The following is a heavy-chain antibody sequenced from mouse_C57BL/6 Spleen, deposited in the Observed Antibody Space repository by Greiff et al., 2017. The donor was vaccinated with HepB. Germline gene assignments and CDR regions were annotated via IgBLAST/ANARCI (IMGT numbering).Heavy chain of an antibody. CDR3: ARCYYGSSYYAIDY. Sequence: QVQLQQSGPELVKPGASVKISCKASGYAFSSSWMNWVKQRPGKGLEWIGRIYPGDGDTNYNGKFKGKATLTADKSSSTAYMQLSSLTSEDSAVYFCARCYYGSSYYAIDYWGQGTSVTVSS. V-gene: IGHV1-82*01. D-gene: IGHD1-1*01. J-gene: IGHJ4*01. CDR1: GYAFSSSW. CDR2: IYPGDGDT.